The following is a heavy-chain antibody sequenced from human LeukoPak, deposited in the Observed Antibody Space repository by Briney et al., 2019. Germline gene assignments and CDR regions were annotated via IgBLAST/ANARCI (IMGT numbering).Heavy chain of an antibody. V-gene: IGHV3-11*01. CDR1: GFTFSDYF. Sequence: PGGSLGLSCAVSGFTFSDYFMTWIRQAPGKGLEWVSYISGSGSNKYYADSVRGRFTISRDNSKNTLYLQMNSLRAEDTAVYYCARRYGLNYYYYYMDVWGKGTTVTVSS. D-gene: IGHD4-17*01. CDR3: ARRYGLNYYYYYMDV. J-gene: IGHJ6*03. CDR2: ISGSGSNK.